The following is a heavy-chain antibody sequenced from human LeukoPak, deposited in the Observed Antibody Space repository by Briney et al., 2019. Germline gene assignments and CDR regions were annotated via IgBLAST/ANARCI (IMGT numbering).Heavy chain of an antibody. J-gene: IGHJ3*02. CDR1: GYTVTSYG. CDR2: ISAYNGNT. Sequence: ASGKVCCKASGYTVTSYGISWVRQAPGQGLEWRGWISAYNGNTNYAQKLQGRVTMTTDTSTSTAYMELRSLRSDDTAVYYCARDGSGSRHAFDIWGQGTMVTVSS. D-gene: IGHD6-19*01. V-gene: IGHV1-18*01. CDR3: ARDGSGSRHAFDI.